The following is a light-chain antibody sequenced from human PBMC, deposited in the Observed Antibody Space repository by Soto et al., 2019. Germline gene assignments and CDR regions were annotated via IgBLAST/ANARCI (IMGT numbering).Light chain of an antibody. J-gene: IGKJ3*01. CDR1: QDINNY. CDR3: QQYDSLPFT. CDR2: DAS. V-gene: IGKV1-33*01. Sequence: DIPMTQSPSSLSASVGDRVTITCQASQDINNYLNWYQQRPGKAPKLLIYDASNLETGVPSRFSGSGSGTDFTFTISSLQPEDIATYYCQQYDSLPFTFGPGTKVDIK.